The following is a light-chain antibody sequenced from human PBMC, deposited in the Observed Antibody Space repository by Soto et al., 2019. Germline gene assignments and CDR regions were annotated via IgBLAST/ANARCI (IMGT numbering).Light chain of an antibody. V-gene: IGKV1-17*01. CDR2: AAS. CDR3: LQHNSYPRT. Sequence: DIQMTQSPSSLSASVGDRVTITCRASQGMRNDLGWYQQEPGKAPKRLIYAASRLQSGVPSRFSGSGSGTEFTLTISILQPEDFATYYCLQHNSYPRTFGGGTKVDIK. J-gene: IGKJ4*01. CDR1: QGMRND.